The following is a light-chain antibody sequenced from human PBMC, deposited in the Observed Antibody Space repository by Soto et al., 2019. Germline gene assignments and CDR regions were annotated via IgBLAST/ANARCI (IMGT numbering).Light chain of an antibody. CDR1: QSISNY. V-gene: IGKV1-39*01. Sequence: DIQLTQSPSSLSASVGDRVTITCRASQSISNYLNWYQQKPGQAPKLLIYAASTLQSGVPSRFSGSGSGTDFTLTISSLQPEDFATYYCQQSYITPWTFGQGTKVEIK. J-gene: IGKJ1*01. CDR2: AAS. CDR3: QQSYITPWT.